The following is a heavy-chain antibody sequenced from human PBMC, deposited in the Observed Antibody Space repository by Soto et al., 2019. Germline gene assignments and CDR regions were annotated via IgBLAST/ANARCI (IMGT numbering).Heavy chain of an antibody. CDR1: RFTFSSYA. D-gene: IGHD2-15*01. CDR3: VKDLGYCNDGSCYAFDS. Sequence: GGALRLSCAASRFTFSSYAMSWVRQAPGKGLEYVSAISGNGGSTYYADSVKGRFAISRDNSKNTLYLQMSGLRVEDTALYYCVKDLGYCNDGSCYAFDSWGQGTMVTVSS. J-gene: IGHJ4*02. CDR2: ISGNGGST. V-gene: IGHV3-64D*08.